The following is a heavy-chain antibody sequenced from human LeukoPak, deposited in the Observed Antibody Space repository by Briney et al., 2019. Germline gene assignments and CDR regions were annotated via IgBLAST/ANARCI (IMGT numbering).Heavy chain of an antibody. D-gene: IGHD3-16*02. Sequence: SETLSLTCTVSGGSISSISYYWGWIRQPPGKGLEWIGEINHSGSTNYNPSLKSRVTISVDTSKNQFSLKLSSVTAADTAVYYCARVLLRIGYYVWGSYPRGAQMDVWGKGTTVTVSS. CDR1: GGSISSISYY. J-gene: IGHJ6*04. CDR2: INHSGST. CDR3: ARVLLRIGYYVWGSYPRGAQMDV. V-gene: IGHV4-39*07.